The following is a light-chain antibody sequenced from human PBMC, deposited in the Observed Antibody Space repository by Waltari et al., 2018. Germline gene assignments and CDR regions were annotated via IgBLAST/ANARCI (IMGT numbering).Light chain of an antibody. V-gene: IGLV2-23*01. Sequence: QSALTQPASVSGSPGQSITISCTGTSSDVGGYNLFSWYQQHPGKAPQLMIYEGSNRPSGISHRFSGSKSGNTASLTISGLQAEDEADYYCCSYAVGAIYVFGTGTKVTVL. CDR3: CSYAVGAIYV. CDR2: EGS. J-gene: IGLJ1*01. CDR1: SSDVGGYNL.